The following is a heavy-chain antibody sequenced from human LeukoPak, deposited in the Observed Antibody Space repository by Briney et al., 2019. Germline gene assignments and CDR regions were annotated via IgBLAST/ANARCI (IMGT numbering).Heavy chain of an antibody. J-gene: IGHJ5*02. Sequence: SETLSLTCAVYGGSFSGYYWSWIRQPPGKGLEWIGEINHSGSTNYNPSLKSRVTISVDTSKNQFSLKLSSVTAADTAVYYCARHQATIIVVVITANWFDPWGQGTLVTVSS. CDR1: GGSFSGYY. D-gene: IGHD3-22*01. CDR3: ARHQATIIVVVITANWFDP. V-gene: IGHV4-34*01. CDR2: INHSGST.